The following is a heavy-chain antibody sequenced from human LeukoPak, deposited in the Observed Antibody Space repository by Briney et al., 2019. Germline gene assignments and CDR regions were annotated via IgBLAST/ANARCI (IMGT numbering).Heavy chain of an antibody. V-gene: IGHV3-30*03. CDR3: AISTAGQLVQYFDS. Sequence: GRSLRLSCAASGFTFSNYDMHWVRQAPGKGLEWVAVISYDGSNQYYADSVKGRFTISRDNSKNTLYLQMNSLRAEDTAVYYCAISTAGQLVQYFDSWGQGTLVTVSS. CDR2: ISYDGSNQ. CDR1: GFTFSNYD. D-gene: IGHD6-13*01. J-gene: IGHJ4*02.